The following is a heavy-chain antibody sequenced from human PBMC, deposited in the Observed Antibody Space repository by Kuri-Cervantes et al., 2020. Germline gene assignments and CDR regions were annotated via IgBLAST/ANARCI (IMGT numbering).Heavy chain of an antibody. CDR3: ARGQQLFDY. CDR2: IKQDGSEK. Sequence: GESLKISCAASGFTFSSYWMSWVRQAPGKGLEWVANIKQDGSEKYYVDSVKGRFTISRDNAKNSLYLQMSSLRVEDTAIYYCARGQQLFDYWGQGTLVTVSS. J-gene: IGHJ4*02. CDR1: GFTFSSYW. V-gene: IGHV3-7*01. D-gene: IGHD5-24*01.